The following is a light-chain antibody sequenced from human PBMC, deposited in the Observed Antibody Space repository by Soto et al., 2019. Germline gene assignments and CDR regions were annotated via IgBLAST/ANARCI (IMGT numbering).Light chain of an antibody. CDR1: QSNNSW. V-gene: IGKV1-5*03. CDR3: QQYDSYPWT. J-gene: IGKJ1*01. Sequence: DIQMTQSHSTLSASVGDRVTITCRDSQSNNSWLAWYQQKPGKAPKVLIYKASSLESGVPSRFSGSGSGTEFTLTISSLQPDDIATYYCQQYDSYPWTFGQGTKVEIK. CDR2: KAS.